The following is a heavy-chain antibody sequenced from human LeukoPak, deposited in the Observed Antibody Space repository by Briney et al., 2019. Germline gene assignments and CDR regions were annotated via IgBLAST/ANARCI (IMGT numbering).Heavy chain of an antibody. CDR2: IHYSGST. D-gene: IGHD5-12*01. V-gene: IGHV4-31*03. CDR3: ARDRSGYGVFDY. Sequence: SETLSLTCTVSAGSISSGGYYWNWICQHPGKGLEWIGYIHYSGSTYHNPSLKSRVSISADTSKNQFSLKLSSVTAADTAVYYCARDRSGYGVFDYWGQGTLVTVSS. CDR1: AGSISSGGYY. J-gene: IGHJ4*02.